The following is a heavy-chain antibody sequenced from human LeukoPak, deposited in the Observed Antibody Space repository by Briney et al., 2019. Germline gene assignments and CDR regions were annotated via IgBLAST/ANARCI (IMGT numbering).Heavy chain of an antibody. J-gene: IGHJ6*02. CDR1: GGSISSYY. Sequence: SETLSLTCTVSGGSISSYYWSWIRQPPGKGLEWIGYIYHSGSTYYNPSLKSRVTISVDRSKNQFSLKLSSVTAADTAVYYCARGRSSGLYCYYGMDVWGQGTTVTVSS. D-gene: IGHD3-22*01. CDR2: IYHSGST. V-gene: IGHV4-59*12. CDR3: ARGRSSGLYCYYGMDV.